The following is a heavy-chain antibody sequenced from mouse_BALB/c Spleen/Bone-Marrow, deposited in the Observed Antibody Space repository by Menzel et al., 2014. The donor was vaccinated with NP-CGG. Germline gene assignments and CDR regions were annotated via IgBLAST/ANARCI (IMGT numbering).Heavy chain of an antibody. CDR1: GFNIKDTY. CDR2: IDPANGNT. D-gene: IGHD4-1*01. V-gene: IGHV14-3*02. Sequence: VQLQQSGAELVRPGASVQLSCAASGFNIKDTYMHWVKQRPEQGLEWIGRIDPANGNTKYDPKFQGKATITAYTSSNTAYLQLSSLTSEDTAVYYCARWEFYAMDYWGQGTSVTTSS. J-gene: IGHJ4*01. CDR3: ARWEFYAMDY.